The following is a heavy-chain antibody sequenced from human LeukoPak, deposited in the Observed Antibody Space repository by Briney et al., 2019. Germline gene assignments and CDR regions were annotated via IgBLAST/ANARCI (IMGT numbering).Heavy chain of an antibody. J-gene: IGHJ4*02. V-gene: IGHV4-34*01. CDR1: GGSFSGYY. D-gene: IGHD2-15*01. CDR2: INHSGST. CDR3: ARGQSRGIVVVVAAAFDY. Sequence: SETLSLTCAVYGGSFSGYYWSWIRQPPGKGLEWIGEINHSGSTNYNPSLKSRVTISVDTSKNQFSLKLSSATAADTAVYYCARGQSRGIVVVVAAAFDYWGQGTLVTVSS.